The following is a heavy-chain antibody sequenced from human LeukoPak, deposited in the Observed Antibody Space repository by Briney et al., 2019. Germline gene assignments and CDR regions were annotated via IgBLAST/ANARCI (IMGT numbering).Heavy chain of an antibody. V-gene: IGHV3-23*01. Sequence: PGGSLRLSCAASGFTFSSYSMNWVRQAPGKGLEWVSGISGSGGSTYYADSVKGRFTISRDNSKSTLYLQMNSLRTEDTAVYYCAKDRHAPGRYCSSTICFPFDHWGQGTLVIVSP. CDR2: ISGSGGST. J-gene: IGHJ5*02. CDR1: GFTFSSYS. D-gene: IGHD2-2*01. CDR3: AKDRHAPGRYCSSTICFPFDH.